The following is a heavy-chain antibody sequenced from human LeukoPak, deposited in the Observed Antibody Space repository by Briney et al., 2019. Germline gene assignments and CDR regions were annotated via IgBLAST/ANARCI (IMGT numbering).Heavy chain of an antibody. V-gene: IGHV3-9*01. Sequence: PGGSLRLSCAASGFTFDDYAMHWVRQAPGKGLEWVSGISWNSGSIGYADSVKGRFTISRDNAKNSLYLQMNSLRAEDTALYYCAKSNDFWSGYYYMDVWGKGTTVTVSS. J-gene: IGHJ6*03. CDR3: AKSNDFWSGYYYMDV. CDR2: ISWNSGSI. D-gene: IGHD3-3*01. CDR1: GFTFDDYA.